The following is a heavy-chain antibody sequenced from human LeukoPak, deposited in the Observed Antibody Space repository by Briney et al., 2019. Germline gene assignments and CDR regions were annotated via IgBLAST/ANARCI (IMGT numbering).Heavy chain of an antibody. D-gene: IGHD3-22*01. CDR3: STSDYYSLHY. V-gene: IGHV4-4*02. CDR1: SGSISSSDW. Sequence: SETLSLTCAVSSGSISSSDWWSWVRQSLGKGLEWIGEISHSGTTNYNPSLKSRVTISLDKSKNHFSLNLSSVTAADTAIYYCSTSDYYSLHYWGQGTLVTVSS. J-gene: IGHJ4*02. CDR2: ISHSGTT.